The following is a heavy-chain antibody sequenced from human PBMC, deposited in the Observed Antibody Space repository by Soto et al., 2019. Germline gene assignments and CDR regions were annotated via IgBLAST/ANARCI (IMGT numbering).Heavy chain of an antibody. CDR3: ATDERSSSGRKFDY. V-gene: IGHV4-30-2*01. CDR2: IYHYGNP. CDR1: GGSLRSGDSS. D-gene: IGHD6-6*01. J-gene: IGHJ4*02. Sequence: SETLSLTCTVSGGSLRSGDSSWSWIRQPPGRGLEYIGFIYHYGNPYYNPSLKSRVTISVDRSKNQISLRLSSVTAADTAVYFCATDERSSSGRKFDYWGRGILVTVSS.